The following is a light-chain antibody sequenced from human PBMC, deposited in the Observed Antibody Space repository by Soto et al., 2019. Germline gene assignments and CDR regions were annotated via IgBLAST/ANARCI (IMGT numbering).Light chain of an antibody. CDR2: AAS. Sequence: DIQMTQSPSSLSASVGDRVTITCRASQSISSYLNWYQQKPGKAPKLLIYAASSLQSGFPSRFTGSGSGTDFTLTISSLLPEDFATYYCQQSNSIPHTFGQGTKLEIK. V-gene: IGKV1-39*01. CDR3: QQSNSIPHT. J-gene: IGKJ2*01. CDR1: QSISSY.